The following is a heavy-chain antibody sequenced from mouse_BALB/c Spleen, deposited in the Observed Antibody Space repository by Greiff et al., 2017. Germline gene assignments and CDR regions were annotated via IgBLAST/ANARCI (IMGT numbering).Heavy chain of an antibody. CDR1: GYSITSDYA. J-gene: IGHJ4*01. Sequence: EVKLVESGPGLVKPSQSLSLTCTVTGYSITSDYAWNWIRQFPGNKLEWMGYISYSGSTSYNPSLKSRISITRDTSKNQFFLQLNSVTTEDTATYYCARCEYYGSSSYAMDYWGQGTSVTVSS. CDR3: ARCEYYGSSSYAMDY. D-gene: IGHD1-1*01. V-gene: IGHV3-2*02. CDR2: ISYSGST.